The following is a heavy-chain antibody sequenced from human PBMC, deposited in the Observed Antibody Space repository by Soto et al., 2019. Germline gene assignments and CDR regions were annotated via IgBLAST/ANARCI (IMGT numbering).Heavy chain of an antibody. CDR3: SGGGDYEGGAFDI. V-gene: IGHV4-34*01. J-gene: IGHJ3*02. CDR2: INHSGST. Sequence: SETLSLTCAVYGGSLSGYYWSWIRQPPGKGLEWIGEINHSGSTNYNPSLKSRVTISVDTSKNQFSLKLSSVTAADTAVYYCSGGGDYEGGAFDIWGQGTMVTVSS. D-gene: IGHD4-17*01. CDR1: GGSLSGYY.